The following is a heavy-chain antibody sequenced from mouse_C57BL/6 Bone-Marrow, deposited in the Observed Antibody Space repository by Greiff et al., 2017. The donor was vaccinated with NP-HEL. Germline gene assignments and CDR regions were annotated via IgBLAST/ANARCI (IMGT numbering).Heavy chain of an antibody. D-gene: IGHD1-1*01. Sequence: QVQLQQSGPGLVQPSQSLSITCTVSGFSLTSYGVHWVRQSPGKGLEWLGVIWSGGSTDYNAAFISRLSISKDNSKSQVFFKMNRLQADDTAIYYCARTITTSVGFAYWGQGTLVTVSA. CDR3: ARTITTSVGFAY. V-gene: IGHV2-2*01. CDR2: IWSGGST. CDR1: GFSLTSYG. J-gene: IGHJ3*01.